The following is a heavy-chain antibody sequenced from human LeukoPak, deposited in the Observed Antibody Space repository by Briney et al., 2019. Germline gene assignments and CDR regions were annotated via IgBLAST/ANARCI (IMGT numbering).Heavy chain of an antibody. CDR2: INSDGTDI. D-gene: IGHD3-22*01. CDR1: GFTFSSYW. V-gene: IGHV3-74*01. J-gene: IGHJ1*01. Sequence: GGSLRLSCAASGFTFSSYWMHWVRQAPGKGLEWVARINSDGTDISYGDSVKGRFTISRDNAKNTLYLQMNSPRVEDTAVYYCARVGYYDSSNYYAYFQHWGQGTLVTVSS. CDR3: ARVGYYDSSNYYAYFQH.